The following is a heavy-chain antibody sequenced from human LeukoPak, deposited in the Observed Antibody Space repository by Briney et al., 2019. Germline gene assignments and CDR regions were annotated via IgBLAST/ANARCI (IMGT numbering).Heavy chain of an antibody. J-gene: IGHJ4*02. Sequence: GGSLRLSCAASGFTFSSYSMNWVRQAPGKGLEWVSYISSSGSTIYYADSVKGRFTISRDNAKNSLYLQMNSLRAEDTAVYYCARVPSSGWYCDYWGQGTLVTVSS. CDR2: ISSSGSTI. CDR3: ARVPSSGWYCDY. V-gene: IGHV3-48*04. D-gene: IGHD6-19*01. CDR1: GFTFSSYS.